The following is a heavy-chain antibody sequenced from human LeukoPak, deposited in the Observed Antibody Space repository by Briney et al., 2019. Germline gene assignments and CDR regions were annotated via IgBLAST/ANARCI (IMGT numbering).Heavy chain of an antibody. J-gene: IGHJ2*01. V-gene: IGHV3-7*01. CDR2: IKQDGSEK. CDR3: ARGPGYSYGPNWYFDL. Sequence: GGSLRLSCAASGFTFSSYWMSWVRQAPGKGLEWVANIKQDGSEKYYVDSVEGRFTISRDNAKNSLYLQMNSLRAEDTAVYYCARGPGYSYGPNWYFDLWGRGTLVTVSS. D-gene: IGHD5-18*01. CDR1: GFTFSSYW.